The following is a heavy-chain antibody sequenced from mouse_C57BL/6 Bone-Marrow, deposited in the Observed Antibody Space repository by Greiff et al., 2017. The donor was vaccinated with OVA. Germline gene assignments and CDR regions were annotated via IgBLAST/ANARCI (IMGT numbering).Heavy chain of an antibody. CDR3: TRWGIYYGSSSFAY. CDR2: IDPGNGDT. J-gene: IGHJ3*01. V-gene: IGHV14-4*01. D-gene: IGHD1-1*01. Sequence: EVQLQQSGAELVRPGASVKLSCTASGFNIKDDYMHWVQQRPEQGLEWIGWIDPGNGDTEYASKFQGKATITADTSANKAYLQLSSLTSEDTAVYYCTRWGIYYGSSSFAYWGQGTLVTVSA. CDR1: GFNIKDDY.